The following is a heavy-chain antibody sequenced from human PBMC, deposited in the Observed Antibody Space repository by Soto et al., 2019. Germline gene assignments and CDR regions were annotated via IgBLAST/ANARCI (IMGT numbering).Heavy chain of an antibody. CDR2: INPDSGDT. D-gene: IGHD2-2*01. Sequence: ASVKVSCKASGYTFTGFYMHWVRQARGQGLEWMGRINPDSGDTDHAEKFQGRVTMTRDTSISTAYMELTRLTSDDTAVYHCAIRVRVPAPLRAFDYWGQGTPVTVSS. CDR1: GYTFTGFY. CDR3: AIRVRVPAPLRAFDY. J-gene: IGHJ4*02. V-gene: IGHV1-2*06.